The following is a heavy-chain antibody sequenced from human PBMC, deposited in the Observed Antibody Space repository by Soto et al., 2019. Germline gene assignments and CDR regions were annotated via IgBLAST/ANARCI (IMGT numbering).Heavy chain of an antibody. CDR2: ISSSGSTI. CDR3: ARDPSSGWTTFDS. V-gene: IGHV3-48*02. CDR1: GFTFSSYS. J-gene: IGHJ4*02. Sequence: EVQLVESGGGLVQPGGSLRLSCAASGFTFSSYSMNWVRQAPGKGLEWISYISSSGSTIYYADSVKGRFTISRDNAQNSLYLQMNSLRDEDTAVYYCARDPSSGWTTFDSWGQGPLLTVSS. D-gene: IGHD6-19*01.